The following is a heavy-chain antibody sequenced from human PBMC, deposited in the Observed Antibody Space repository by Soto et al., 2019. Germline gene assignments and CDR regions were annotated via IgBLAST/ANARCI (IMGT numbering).Heavy chain of an antibody. CDR2: INAGNGNT. Sequence: ASVKVSCKASGYTFTSYAMHWVRQAPGQRLEWLGWINAGNGNTKYSQKFQGRFTITRDTSASTAYMELSSLRSEDTAVYYCARDLQQLVPDYYYYMDVWGKGTTVTVSS. CDR3: ARDLQQLVPDYYYYMDV. CDR1: GYTFTSYA. J-gene: IGHJ6*03. D-gene: IGHD6-13*01. V-gene: IGHV1-3*01.